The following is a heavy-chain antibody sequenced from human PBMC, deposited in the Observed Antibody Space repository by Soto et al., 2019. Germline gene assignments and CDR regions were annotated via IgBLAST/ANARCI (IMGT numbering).Heavy chain of an antibody. D-gene: IGHD2-21*01. CDR2: IDPSDSYT. J-gene: IGHJ6*02. CDR1: GYSFTSYW. Sequence: GESLKISFKGSGYSFTSYWISWVRQMPGKGLEWMGRIDPSDSYTNYSPSFQGHVTISADKSISTAYLQWSSLRASDTAMYYCARRDPPYCGGDCYYGMDVWGQGTTVTVSS. V-gene: IGHV5-10-1*01. CDR3: ARRDPPYCGGDCYYGMDV.